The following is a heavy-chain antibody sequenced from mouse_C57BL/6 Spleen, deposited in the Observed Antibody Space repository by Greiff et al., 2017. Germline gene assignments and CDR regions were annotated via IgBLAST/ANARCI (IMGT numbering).Heavy chain of an antibody. D-gene: IGHD2-12*01. V-gene: IGHV2-6*01. CDR2: IWGVGST. J-gene: IGHJ4*01. Sequence: QVQLKESGPGLVAPSQSLSITCTVSGFSLTSYGVDWVRQSPGKGLEWLGVIWGVGSTNYNSALKSRLSISKDNSKSQVFLKMNSLQTDDTAKYYCARSYWSLAMDYWGQGTSVTVSS. CDR3: ARSYWSLAMDY. CDR1: GFSLTSYG.